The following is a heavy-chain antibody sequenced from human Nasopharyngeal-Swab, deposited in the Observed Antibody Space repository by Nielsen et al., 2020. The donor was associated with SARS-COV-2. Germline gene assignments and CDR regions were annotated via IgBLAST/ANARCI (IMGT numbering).Heavy chain of an antibody. CDR2: IVVGSGNT. J-gene: IGHJ6*02. V-gene: IGHV1-58*01. CDR1: GCTFTSSA. CDR3: AADWFRLRFLEWLPGGYGMDV. Sequence: SVKVSCKASGCTFTSSAVQWVRQARGQRLEWIGWIVVGSGNTNYAQKFQERVTITRDMSTSTAYMELSSLRSEDTAVYYCAADWFRLRFLEWLPGGYGMDVWGQGTTVTVSS. D-gene: IGHD3-3*01.